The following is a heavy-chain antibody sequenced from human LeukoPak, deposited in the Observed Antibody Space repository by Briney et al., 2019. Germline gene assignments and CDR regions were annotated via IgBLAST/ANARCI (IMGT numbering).Heavy chain of an antibody. Sequence: GGSLRLSCAASGFTFSNYAMNWVRQAPGKGLEWVAVISYDGRNKYYADSVKGRFTISRDNSKNTLYLQMNSLRPEDTAVYYCARTSQTFDSWGQGTLVTVSS. V-gene: IGHV3-30*04. J-gene: IGHJ4*02. CDR3: ARTSQTFDS. CDR1: GFTFSNYA. CDR2: ISYDGRNK.